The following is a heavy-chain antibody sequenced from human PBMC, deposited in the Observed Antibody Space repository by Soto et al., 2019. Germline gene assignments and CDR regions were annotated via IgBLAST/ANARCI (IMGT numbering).Heavy chain of an antibody. CDR1: GGSISSSSYY. V-gene: IGHV4-39*01. CDR3: ARLDHDDGDYGAAYYFDY. J-gene: IGHJ4*02. CDR2: IYYSGST. D-gene: IGHD4-17*01. Sequence: SETLSLTCTVSGGSISSSSYYWGWIRQPPGKGLEGIGSIYYSGSTYYNPSLKSRVTISVDTSKNQFSLKLSSVTAADTAVYYYARLDHDDGDYGAAYYFDYWGKGTLVPVSS.